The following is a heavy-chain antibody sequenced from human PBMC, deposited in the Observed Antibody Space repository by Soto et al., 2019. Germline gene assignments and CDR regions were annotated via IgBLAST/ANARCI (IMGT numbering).Heavy chain of an antibody. CDR2: INHSGST. CDR1: GGSFSGYY. V-gene: IGHV4-34*01. D-gene: IGHD6-13*01. Sequence: SETRSLTCAVYGGSFSGYYWSWIRQPPGKGLEWIGEINHSGSTNYNPSLKSRVTISVDTSKNQFSLKLSSVTAADTAVYYCARGFRFGYSSSAVCGMDVWGQGTTVTVSS. J-gene: IGHJ6*02. CDR3: ARGFRFGYSSSAVCGMDV.